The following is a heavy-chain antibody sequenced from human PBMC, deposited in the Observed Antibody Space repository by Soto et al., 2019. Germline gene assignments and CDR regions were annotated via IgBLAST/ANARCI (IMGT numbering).Heavy chain of an antibody. CDR3: ARGSSNWAYYFDF. CDR2: ITSSGTTV. V-gene: IGHV3-48*02. Sequence: EVPLVESGGGLVQPGGSLRLSCAASGFTFSSYSLNWVRQAPGKGLEWVSYITSSGTTVYYADSVRGRFTISRDNAKNSMYLQMNSLRDDETAVYYCARGSSNWAYYFDFWGQGTLIPVSS. J-gene: IGHJ4*02. CDR1: GFTFSSYS. D-gene: IGHD6-13*01.